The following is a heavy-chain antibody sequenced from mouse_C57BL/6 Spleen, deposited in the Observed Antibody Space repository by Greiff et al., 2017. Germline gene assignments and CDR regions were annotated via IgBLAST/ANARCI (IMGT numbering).Heavy chain of an antibody. CDR1: GYAFSSSW. CDR3: ARSRDWDFDG. Sequence: VQVVESGPELVKPGASVKISCKASGYAFSSSWMNWVKQRPGKGLEWIGRIYPGDGDTNYNGKFKGKATLTADKSSSTAYMQLSSLSSEDSAVYFCARSRDWDFDGWGTGTTVTVSS. V-gene: IGHV1-82*01. CDR2: IYPGDGDT. J-gene: IGHJ1*03.